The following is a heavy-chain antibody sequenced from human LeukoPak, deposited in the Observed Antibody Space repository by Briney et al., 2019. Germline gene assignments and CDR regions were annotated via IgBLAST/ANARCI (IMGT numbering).Heavy chain of an antibody. V-gene: IGHV4-38-2*02. J-gene: IGHJ4*02. CDR3: ARVLGGYYIGAGFDY. CDR1: GYSISSGYY. D-gene: IGHD3-22*01. CDR2: IYHSGST. Sequence: SETLSLTCTVSGYSISSGYYWGWIRQPPGKGLEWIGSIYHSGSTYYNPSLKSRVTISVDTSKNQFSLKLNSVTAADTAVYYCARVLGGYYIGAGFDYWGQGTLVPVSS.